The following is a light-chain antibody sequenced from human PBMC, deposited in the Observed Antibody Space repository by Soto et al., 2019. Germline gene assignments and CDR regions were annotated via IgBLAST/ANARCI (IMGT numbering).Light chain of an antibody. CDR2: TVS. CDR3: MQRIEFPLT. V-gene: IGKV2-40*01. J-gene: IGKJ4*01. CDR1: QSLLYSDDGNTY. Sequence: DIVMTQTPLSLTVTPGEPASISCRSSQSLLYSDDGNTYLDWYLQKPGQSPQLLIYTVSYRASGVPDRFSGSGSGTDFTLKISRVEAEDVGVYYCMQRIEFPLTFGGGTKVDIK.